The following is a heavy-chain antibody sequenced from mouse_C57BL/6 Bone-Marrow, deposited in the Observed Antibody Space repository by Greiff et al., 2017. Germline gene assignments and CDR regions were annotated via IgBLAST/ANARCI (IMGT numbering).Heavy chain of an antibody. J-gene: IGHJ1*03. D-gene: IGHD1-1*01. V-gene: IGHV1-42*01. CDR3: ARYYYYYGSSHWYFDV. CDR1: GYSFTGYY. Sequence: VQLQQSGPELVKPGASVKISCKASGYSFTGYYMNWVKQSPEKSLEWIGEINPSTGGTTYNQKFKAKATLTVDKSSSTAYMQLKSLTSEDSAVYYCARYYYYYGSSHWYFDVGGTGTTVTVSS. CDR2: INPSTGGT.